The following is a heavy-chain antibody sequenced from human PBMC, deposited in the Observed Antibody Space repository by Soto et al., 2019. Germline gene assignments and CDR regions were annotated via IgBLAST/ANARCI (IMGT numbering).Heavy chain of an antibody. CDR3: ARDRYSYYDFWSGSLPYYYFGMDV. J-gene: IGHJ6*02. D-gene: IGHD3-3*01. Sequence: GGSLSLSCAASGFPFNVYSMSWVRQAPGKGLEWVSAISGSGDSTYYADSVKGRFTISRDNAKNSLYLQMNSLRAEDTAVYYCARDRYSYYDFWSGSLPYYYFGMDVWGQGTTVTVSS. CDR2: ISGSGDST. V-gene: IGHV3-23*01. CDR1: GFPFNVYS.